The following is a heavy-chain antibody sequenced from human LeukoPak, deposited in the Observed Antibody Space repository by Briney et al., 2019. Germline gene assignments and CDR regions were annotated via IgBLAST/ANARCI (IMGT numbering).Heavy chain of an antibody. CDR2: IYYSGSP. J-gene: IGHJ6*03. D-gene: IGHD3-10*01. CDR1: GGSMNSYY. V-gene: IGHV4-59*01. Sequence: SETLSLTCTVSGGSMNSYYWSWIRQPPGKGLEWIGYIYYSGSPNYNPSLKSRVTLSVDTSKNQFSLKLSSVTAADTAVYYCARTYYGSGSLYHYYYYMDVWGKGTTVTVSS. CDR3: ARTYYGSGSLYHYYYYMDV.